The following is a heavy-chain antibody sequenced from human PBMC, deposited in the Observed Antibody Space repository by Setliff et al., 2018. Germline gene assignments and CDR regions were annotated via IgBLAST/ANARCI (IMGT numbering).Heavy chain of an antibody. CDR2: ISSGSNSI. D-gene: IGHD2-21*02. CDR3: AKSGGDHCCPLYHHYYMDV. J-gene: IGHJ6*03. V-gene: IGHV3-48*01. CDR1: GFTFSIYS. Sequence: PGGSLRLSCAASGFTFSIYSINWVRQAPGKGLEWISHISSGSNSIYYADSVKGRFTISRDNARNSLYLQMDRLRPEDTAVYYCAKSGGDHCCPLYHHYYMDVWGTGTTVTVSS.